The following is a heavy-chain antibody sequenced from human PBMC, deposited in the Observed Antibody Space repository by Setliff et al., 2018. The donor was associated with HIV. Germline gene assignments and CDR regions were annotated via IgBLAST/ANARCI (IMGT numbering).Heavy chain of an antibody. J-gene: IGHJ3*01. CDR1: GGSFSGYY. CDR2: IHSSGTT. CDR3: ARHKTHYDFYAFDV. V-gene: IGHV4-34*01. Sequence: SETLSLTCAVYGGSFSGYYWSWIRQPPGMGLEWIGSIHSSGTTDYNPSLKSRVAMSVDTSRSQFSLKLRSVTAADTAIYYCARHKTHYDFYAFDVWGQGTMVTVSS. D-gene: IGHD3-3*01.